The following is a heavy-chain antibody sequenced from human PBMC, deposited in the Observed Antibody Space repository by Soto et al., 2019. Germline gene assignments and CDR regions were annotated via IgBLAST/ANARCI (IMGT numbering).Heavy chain of an antibody. Sequence: EVQLVESGGGLVKPGVSLRLSCAASGFTFSSYSMNWVRQAPGKGLEWVSSISSSSSYIYYADSVKGRFTISRDNAKNSLYLQMNSLRAEDTAVYYCARDFTYYYYYGMDVWGQGTTVTVSS. CDR1: GFTFSSYS. D-gene: IGHD3-16*01. J-gene: IGHJ6*02. V-gene: IGHV3-21*01. CDR3: ARDFTYYYYYGMDV. CDR2: ISSSSSYI.